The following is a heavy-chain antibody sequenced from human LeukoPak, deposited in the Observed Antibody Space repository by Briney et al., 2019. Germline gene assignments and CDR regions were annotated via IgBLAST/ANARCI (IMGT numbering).Heavy chain of an antibody. J-gene: IGHJ6*03. CDR3: ARIVGASGYYYMDV. CDR2: IYTSGST. V-gene: IGHV4-4*07. D-gene: IGHD1-26*01. CDR1: GGSISSYY. Sequence: SETLSLTCTVSGGSISSYYWSWIRQPAGKGLEWIGRIYTSGSTNYNPSLKSRVTMSVDTSKNRFSLKLSSVTAADTAVYYCARIVGASGYYYMDVWGKGTTVTVSS.